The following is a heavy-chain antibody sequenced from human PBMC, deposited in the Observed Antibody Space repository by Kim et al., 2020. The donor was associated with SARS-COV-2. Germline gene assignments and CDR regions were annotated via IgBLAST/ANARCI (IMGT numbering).Heavy chain of an antibody. J-gene: IGHJ4*02. V-gene: IGHV3-30*18. Sequence: GGSLRLSCAASGFTFSSYGMHWVRQAPGKGLEWVAVISYDGSNKYYADSVKGRFTISRDNSKNTLYLQMNSLRAEDTAVYYCAKAYDSSGPTLDYWGQGTLVTVSS. CDR2: ISYDGSNK. CDR3: AKAYDSSGPTLDY. D-gene: IGHD3-22*01. CDR1: GFTFSSYG.